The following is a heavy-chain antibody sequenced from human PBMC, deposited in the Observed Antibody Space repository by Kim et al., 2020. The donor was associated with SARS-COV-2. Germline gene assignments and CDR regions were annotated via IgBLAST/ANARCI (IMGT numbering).Heavy chain of an antibody. CDR2: ISYDGSNK. D-gene: IGHD1-26*01. Sequence: GGSLRLSCAASGFTFSSYAMHWVRQAPGKGLEWVAVISYDGSNKYYADSVKGRFTISRDNSKNTLYLQMNSLRAEDTAVYYCRGSKGRDYWGQGTLVTVSS. CDR1: GFTFSSYA. V-gene: IGHV3-30*04. J-gene: IGHJ4*02. CDR3: RGSKGRDY.